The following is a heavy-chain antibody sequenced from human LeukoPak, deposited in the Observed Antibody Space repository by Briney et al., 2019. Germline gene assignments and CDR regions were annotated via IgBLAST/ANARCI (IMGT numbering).Heavy chain of an antibody. D-gene: IGHD2-15*01. CDR3: ARPNSGGSRRGGFDP. J-gene: IGHJ5*02. CDR1: GYTFTGYY. V-gene: IGHV1-2*02. Sequence: ASVKVSCKASGYTFTGYYMHWVRQAPGQGLEWMGWINPNSGGTNYAQKFQGRVTMTRDTSISTAYMELSRLRSDDTAVYYCARPNSGGSRRGGFDPWGQGTLVTVSS. CDR2: INPNSGGT.